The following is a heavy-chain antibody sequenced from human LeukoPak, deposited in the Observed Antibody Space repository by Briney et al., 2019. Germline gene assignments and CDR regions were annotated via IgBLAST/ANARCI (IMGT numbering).Heavy chain of an antibody. Sequence: SETLSLTCAVYGGSFSGYYWSWIRQPPGKGLEWIGEINHSGSTNYNPSLKSRVTISVDTSKNQFSLELSSVTAADTAVYYCARGDYGEDYWGQGTLVTVSS. CDR1: GGSFSGYY. V-gene: IGHV4-34*01. J-gene: IGHJ4*02. D-gene: IGHD4-17*01. CDR2: INHSGST. CDR3: ARGDYGEDY.